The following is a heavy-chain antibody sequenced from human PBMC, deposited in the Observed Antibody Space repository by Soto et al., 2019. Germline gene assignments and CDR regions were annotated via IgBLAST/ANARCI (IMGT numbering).Heavy chain of an antibody. CDR1: GGSVTSGGYS. V-gene: IGHV4-30-2*01. CDR3: AAGGGLPRYY. D-gene: IGHD5-12*01. J-gene: IGHJ4*02. CDR2: VYHSGST. Sequence: QLQLQESGSGLVKPSQTLSLPCAVSGGSVTSGGYSWSWIRQPPGKGLEWIGYVYHSGSTYYNPSLKSRVTITVDRSKNQFSLKLSSVTAADTAVYYCAAGGGLPRYYWGQGTLVTVSS.